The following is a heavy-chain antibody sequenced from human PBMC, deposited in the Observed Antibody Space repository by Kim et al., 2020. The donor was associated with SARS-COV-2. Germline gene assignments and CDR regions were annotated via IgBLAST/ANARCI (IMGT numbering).Heavy chain of an antibody. CDR3: ARLGYYGSGSYFGMDV. CDR1: GGSISSRSYH. Sequence: SETLSLTCTVSGGSISSRSYHWGWIRQPPGKGLEWIGSIYYSGTTYHNPSLKSRVTISVDTSRNHFSLKLTSVTAADTAVYYCARLGYYGSGSYFGMDVWGQGTTVTVSS. V-gene: IGHV4-39*02. CDR2: IYYSGTT. J-gene: IGHJ6*02. D-gene: IGHD3-10*01.